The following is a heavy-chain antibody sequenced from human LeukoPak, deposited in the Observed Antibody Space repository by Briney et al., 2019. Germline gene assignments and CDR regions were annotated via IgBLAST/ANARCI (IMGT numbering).Heavy chain of an antibody. CDR3: ASQSAYCSGGNCYSSYYFDY. CDR2: IYYSGST. J-gene: IGHJ4*02. CDR1: GGSISSTSYY. D-gene: IGHD2-15*01. Sequence: PSETLSLTCTVSGGSISSTSYYWGWIRQPPGTGLEWIESIYYSGSTYYNPSLKSRLTISLDASKNQFSLRLSSVTAADTAVYYCASQSAYCSGGNCYSSYYFDYWGPGTLVTVSS. V-gene: IGHV4-39*07.